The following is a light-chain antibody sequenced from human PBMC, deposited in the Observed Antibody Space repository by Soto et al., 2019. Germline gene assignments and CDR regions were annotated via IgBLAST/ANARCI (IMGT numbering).Light chain of an antibody. CDR3: ASWDSSLSAEV. CDR1: SSNIGGNS. J-gene: IGLJ1*01. V-gene: IGLV1-51*01. CDR2: DDN. Sequence: QSVLTQPPAVSAAPGQKVTISCSGSSSNIGGNSVSWYQQLPGTAPKLLIYDDNKRPSGIPDRFSGSKSGTSATLGITGFQTGDEADYYCASWDSSLSAEVFGTGTKVTVL.